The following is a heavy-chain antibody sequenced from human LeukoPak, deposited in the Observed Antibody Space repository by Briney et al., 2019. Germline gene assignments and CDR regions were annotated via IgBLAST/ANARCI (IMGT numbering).Heavy chain of an antibody. CDR2: INSSSSYI. CDR1: GFTFSSYS. J-gene: IGHJ4*02. V-gene: IGHV3-21*01. CDR3: AREGSGSYTG. D-gene: IGHD1-26*01. Sequence: GGTLSLSCAASGFTFSSYSMNWVRQAPGQGREWVSSINSSSSYIYYPDSVKGRFTISRDNAKNSLYLQMNSLRAADTAVYCCAREGSGSYTGWGQGTLVTVSS.